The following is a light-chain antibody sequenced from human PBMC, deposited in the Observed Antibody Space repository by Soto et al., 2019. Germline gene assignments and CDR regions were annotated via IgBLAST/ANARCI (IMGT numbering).Light chain of an antibody. V-gene: IGKV3-11*01. CDR1: QSVRSY. J-gene: IGKJ2*01. CDR3: QQRSNWPRWT. CDR2: DAS. Sequence: EIVLTQSPATLSLSPGERATLSCRASQSVRSYLAWYQQKPGQAPRLLIYDASNRATGIPARFSGSGSGTDFTLTISILEPEDFAVYYCQQRSNWPRWTFGQGTKLEIK.